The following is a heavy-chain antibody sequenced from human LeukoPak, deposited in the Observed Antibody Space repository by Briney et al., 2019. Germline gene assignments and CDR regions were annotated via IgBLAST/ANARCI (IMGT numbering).Heavy chain of an antibody. CDR3: ARASPMIDY. Sequence: GGPLRLSCAASGFSVSGYWMNWVRQAPGKGLVWVSRMNSDGSITDYADSVKGRFTISRDTATNTLYLRMDSLRAEDMGVYYCARASPMIDYWGQGTLVIVSS. CDR1: GFSVSGYW. D-gene: IGHD3-22*01. CDR2: MNSDGSIT. J-gene: IGHJ4*02. V-gene: IGHV3-74*01.